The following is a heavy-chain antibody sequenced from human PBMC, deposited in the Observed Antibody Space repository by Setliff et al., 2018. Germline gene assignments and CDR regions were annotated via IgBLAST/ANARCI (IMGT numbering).Heavy chain of an antibody. Sequence: PGGSLRLSCEASGFTFSNYAMGWVRQAPGKGLEWVSVIYSGGSRTYSADSVKGRFTIFRGNSRNTLHLQMNSLRAEDTAVYYCAKDQRESTGWFKLFDYWGQGVLVTVSS. V-gene: IGHV3-23*03. CDR3: AKDQRESTGWFKLFDY. CDR1: GFTFSNYA. CDR2: IYSGGSRT. D-gene: IGHD6-19*01. J-gene: IGHJ4*02.